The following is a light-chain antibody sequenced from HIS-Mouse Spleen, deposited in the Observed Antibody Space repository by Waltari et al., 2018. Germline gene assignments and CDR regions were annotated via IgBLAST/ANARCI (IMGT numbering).Light chain of an antibody. V-gene: IGLV3-21*02. Sequence: SYVLTQPPSVSVAPGQTARITCGGNNIGSKSVHWYQQKPGQDPVLVVYDDSDRPSGIPERCSGYNSGNPATLTISRVEDGDEADYYCQVWDSSSDRVFGTGTKVTVL. J-gene: IGLJ1*01. CDR3: QVWDSSSDRV. CDR2: DDS. CDR1: NIGSKS.